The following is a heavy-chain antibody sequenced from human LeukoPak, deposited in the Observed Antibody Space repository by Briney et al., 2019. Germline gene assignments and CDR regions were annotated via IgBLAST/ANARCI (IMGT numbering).Heavy chain of an antibody. Sequence: GGSLRLSCAASGFTFDDYGLSWVRQVPGKGLEWVSGLNWNGASTGYADSVKGRFTISRDNAKNSLYLQMNSLRAEDTAVYYCARASIAVSGGFDYWGQGTLITVSS. CDR1: GFTFDDYG. V-gene: IGHV3-20*04. CDR3: ARASIAVSGGFDY. CDR2: LNWNGAST. J-gene: IGHJ4*02. D-gene: IGHD6-19*01.